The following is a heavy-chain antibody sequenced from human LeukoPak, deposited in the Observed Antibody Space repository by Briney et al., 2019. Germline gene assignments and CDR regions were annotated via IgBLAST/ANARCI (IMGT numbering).Heavy chain of an antibody. Sequence: GEVLKISLRSSGYNLNSYWIAWVRQMSGKGLEWMEIIYPGDSDTRYSPSFQGQVTISADKSISADYLQWSSLKASDTAMYYCARRAEMAEYFDYWGLGTLVTVSS. V-gene: IGHV5-51*01. D-gene: IGHD5-24*01. CDR3: ARRAEMAEYFDY. CDR2: IYPGDSDT. CDR1: GYNLNSYW. J-gene: IGHJ4*02.